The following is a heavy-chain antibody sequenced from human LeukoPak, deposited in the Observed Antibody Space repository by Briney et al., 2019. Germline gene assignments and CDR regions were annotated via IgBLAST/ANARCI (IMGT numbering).Heavy chain of an antibody. D-gene: IGHD4-17*01. CDR2: IWYDGSNK. J-gene: IGHJ4*02. Sequence: GGSLRLSCAASGFTVSSNYMSWVRQAPGKGLEWVAVIWYDGSNKYYADSVKGRFTISRDNSKNTLYLQMNSLRAEDTAVYYCARDGDYGSFDYWGQGTLVTVSS. CDR3: ARDGDYGSFDY. V-gene: IGHV3-33*08. CDR1: GFTVSSNY.